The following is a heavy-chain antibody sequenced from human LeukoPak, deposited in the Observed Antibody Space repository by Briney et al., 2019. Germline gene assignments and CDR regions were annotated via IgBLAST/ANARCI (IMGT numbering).Heavy chain of an antibody. V-gene: IGHV4-59*01. D-gene: IGHD2-15*01. CDR1: GGSISSYY. Sequence: SETLSLTCTVSGGSISSYYWSWIRQPPGKGLEWIGYIYYSGSTNYNPSLKSRVTISVDTSKNQFSLKLSSVTAADTAVYYCARDFKGAPGVLTYWGQGTLVTVSS. CDR3: ARDFKGAPGVLTY. CDR2: IYYSGST. J-gene: IGHJ4*02.